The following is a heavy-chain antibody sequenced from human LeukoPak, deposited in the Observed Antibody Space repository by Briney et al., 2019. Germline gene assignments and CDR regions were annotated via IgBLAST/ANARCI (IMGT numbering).Heavy chain of an antibody. CDR1: GVSISSSSNY. V-gene: IGHV4-39*01. Sequence: PSETLSLTCTVSGVSISSSSNYWGWIRQPPGKGLESIGSIFYSGSTYYNPSLKSRVTISVDTSKNQFSLKLSSVTAADTAIYYCARQGGGDYFDYWGQGTLVTVSS. J-gene: IGHJ4*02. CDR2: IFYSGST. CDR3: ARQGGGDYFDY. D-gene: IGHD3-16*01.